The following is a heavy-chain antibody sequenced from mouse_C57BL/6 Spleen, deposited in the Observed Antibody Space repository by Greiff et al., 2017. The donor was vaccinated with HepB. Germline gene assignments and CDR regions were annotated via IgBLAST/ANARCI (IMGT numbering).Heavy chain of an antibody. CDR1: GYAFSSSW. CDR3: APTGKGYAMDY. Sequence: VQLQQSGPELVKPGASVKISCKASGYAFSSSWMNWVKQRPGKGLEWIGRIYPGDGDTNYNGKFKGKATLTADKSSSTAYMQLSSLTSEDSAVYCGAPTGKGYAMDYWGQGTSVTVSS. CDR2: IYPGDGDT. V-gene: IGHV1-82*01. J-gene: IGHJ4*01. D-gene: IGHD4-1*02.